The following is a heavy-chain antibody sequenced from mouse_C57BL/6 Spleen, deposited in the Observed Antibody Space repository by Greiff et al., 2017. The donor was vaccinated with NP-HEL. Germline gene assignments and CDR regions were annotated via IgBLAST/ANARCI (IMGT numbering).Heavy chain of an antibody. CDR1: GFSFTSYA. Sequence: QVQLMESGPGLVAPSQSLSITCAVSGFSFTSYAMTWVRQPPGKGLEWVGVISTGGGTNYNSALKARLCISKDNSKSQVFLKMNSLQTDDTDRYYCARCLGANYYAMDYWGQGTSVTVSS. V-gene: IGHV2-9-1*01. CDR3: ARCLGANYYAMDY. J-gene: IGHJ4*01. D-gene: IGHD4-1*01. CDR2: ISTGGGT.